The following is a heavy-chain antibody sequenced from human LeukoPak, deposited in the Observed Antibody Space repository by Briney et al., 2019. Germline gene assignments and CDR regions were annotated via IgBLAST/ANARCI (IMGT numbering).Heavy chain of an antibody. CDR2: IYYSGST. V-gene: IGHV4-30-4*08. D-gene: IGHD1-14*01. J-gene: IGHJ4*02. CDR3: ARAPGPANSDQTGSLEDY. CDR1: GGSISSSSYY. Sequence: SETLSLTCTVSGGSISSSSYYWGWIRQPPGKGLEWIGYIYYSGSTYYNPSLKSRVTISVDTSKNQFSLKLSSVTAADTAVYYCARAPGPANSDQTGSLEDYWGQGTLVTVSS.